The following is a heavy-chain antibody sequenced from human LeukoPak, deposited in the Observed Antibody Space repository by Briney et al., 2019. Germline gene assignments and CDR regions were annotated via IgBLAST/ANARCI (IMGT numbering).Heavy chain of an antibody. V-gene: IGHV3-11*01. J-gene: IGHJ4*02. CDR1: GFTFSDYY. CDR3: ARDQEAFDY. CDR2: ISSSDNAI. Sequence: GGSLRLSCAASGFTFSDYYMSWIRQAPGKGLEWVSYISSSDNAIFYADSVKGRFTISRDNAKNSLYLQVNSLRGEDTAVYYCARDQEAFDYWGQGTLVTVSS.